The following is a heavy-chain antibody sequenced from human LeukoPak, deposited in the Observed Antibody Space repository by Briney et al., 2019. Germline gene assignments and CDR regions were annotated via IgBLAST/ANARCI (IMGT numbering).Heavy chain of an antibody. J-gene: IGHJ4*02. CDR2: INAGNGNT. D-gene: IGHD4-17*01. CDR3: ARVVPYGDYYFDY. CDR1: GYTFTSYA. Sequence: ASVKVSCKASGYTFTSYAMHWVRQAPGQRLEWMGWINAGNGNTKYSQKFQGRVTITRDTSASTAYMELSSLRSEDTAVYYCARVVPYGDYYFDYWGQGTLVTVSS. V-gene: IGHV1-3*01.